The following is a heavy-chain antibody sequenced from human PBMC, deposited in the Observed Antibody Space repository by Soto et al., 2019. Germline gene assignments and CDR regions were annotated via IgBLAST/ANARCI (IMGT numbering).Heavy chain of an antibody. Sequence: YWSWIRQHPGKGLEWMGIIYPGDSDTRYSPSFQGQVTISADKSISTAYLQWSSLKASDTAMYYCARHSPAADYWGQGTLVTVSS. CDR1: YW. CDR2: IYPGDSDT. V-gene: IGHV5-51*01. J-gene: IGHJ4*02. CDR3: ARHSPAADY.